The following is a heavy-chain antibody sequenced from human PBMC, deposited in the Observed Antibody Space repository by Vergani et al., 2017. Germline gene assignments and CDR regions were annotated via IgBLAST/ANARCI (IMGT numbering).Heavy chain of an antibody. CDR2: ISSSGSTT. CDR3: ARDNIEANYDFSSGYYFRWFDP. V-gene: IGHV3-11*01. CDR1: GASIKTNDYY. J-gene: IGHJ5*02. Sequence: QVQLQESGPGLVKPSETLSLTCSVSGASIKTNDYYWSWIRQAPGKGLEWVAYISSSGSTTYYADSVKGRFTISRDKASDSVSLHMNSLRAEDTAVYYCARDNIEANYDFSSGYYFRWFDPWGQGTLVTVSS. D-gene: IGHD3-3*01.